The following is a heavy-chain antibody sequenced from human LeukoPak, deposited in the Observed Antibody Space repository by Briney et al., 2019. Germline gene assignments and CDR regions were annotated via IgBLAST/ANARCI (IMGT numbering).Heavy chain of an antibody. CDR3: AKEAVAGYYFDY. V-gene: IGHV3-33*06. CDR1: GFTFSSYG. CDR2: IWYDGSNK. J-gene: IGHJ4*02. D-gene: IGHD6-19*01. Sequence: GGSLRLSCAASGFTFSSYGMHWVRQAPGKGLEWVAVIWYDGSNKYYADSVKGRFTISRDNSKNTLYLQMNSLRAEGTAVYYCAKEAVAGYYFDYWGQGTLVTVSS.